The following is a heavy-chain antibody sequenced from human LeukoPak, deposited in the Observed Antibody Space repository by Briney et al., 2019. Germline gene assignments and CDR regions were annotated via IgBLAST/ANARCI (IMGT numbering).Heavy chain of an antibody. J-gene: IGHJ4*02. CDR2: VYASGTT. D-gene: IGHD5-12*01. CDR3: ARRYSTGPFDS. V-gene: IGHV4-4*07. CDR1: GGSIGSYY. Sequence: PSETLSLTCTVSGGSIGSYYWSWIRQPAGKGLEWIGHVYASGTTNYNPSLKSRVTMSVDTFKSQFSLKLRPMTAADTAVYYCARRYSTGPFDSWGQGTLVTVSS.